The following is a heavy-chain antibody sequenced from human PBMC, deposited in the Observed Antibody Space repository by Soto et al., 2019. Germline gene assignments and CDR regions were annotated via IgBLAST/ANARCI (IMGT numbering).Heavy chain of an antibody. Sequence: GGSLRLSCVASGFNLNTYGIYWVRQAPGKGLQWVAQILYDGSKKHYVDSVKGRFTITRDNSKNTVYLQMDSLRVDDTAMYYCVRDLAIMADYWGQGTLVTVSS. V-gene: IGHV3-30*03. D-gene: IGHD3-16*01. J-gene: IGHJ4*02. CDR2: ILYDGSKK. CDR3: VRDLAIMADY. CDR1: GFNLNTYG.